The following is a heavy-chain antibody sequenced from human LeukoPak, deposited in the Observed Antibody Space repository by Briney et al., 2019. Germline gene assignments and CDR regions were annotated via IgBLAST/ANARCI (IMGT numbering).Heavy chain of an antibody. D-gene: IGHD2-21*01. J-gene: IGHJ4*02. V-gene: IGHV4-59*01. Sequence: SETLSLTCTVSGASISSSYWTWIRQPPGKGLEWIGYIHYSGSTNYNPSLKSRVTISVDTSKTQFSLKLSSVTAADTAVYYCARDTGDRYFDHWGRGTLVTVSS. CDR1: GASISSSY. CDR2: IHYSGST. CDR3: ARDTGDRYFDH.